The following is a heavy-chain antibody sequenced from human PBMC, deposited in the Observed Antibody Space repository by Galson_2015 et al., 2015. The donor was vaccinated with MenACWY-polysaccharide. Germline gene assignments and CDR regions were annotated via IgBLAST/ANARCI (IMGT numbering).Heavy chain of an antibody. Sequence: SLRLSCAGSGFSFHDYALTWLRQVPGKGLEWVSSISWNSVNLDYADSVRGRFTVSRDNARNALYLQMTSLREEDTALYFCARSRGVYCDIGVCYLDHWGQGTLVTVSS. CDR1: GFSFHDYA. D-gene: IGHD2-8*01. CDR3: ARSRGVYCDIGVCYLDH. J-gene: IGHJ4*02. CDR2: ISWNSVNL. V-gene: IGHV3-9*01.